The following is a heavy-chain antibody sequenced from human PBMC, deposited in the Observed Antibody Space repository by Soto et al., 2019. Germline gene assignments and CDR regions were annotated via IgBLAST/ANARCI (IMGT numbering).Heavy chain of an antibody. Sequence: GGSLRLSCAASGCPFSSYAMHWVRQAPGKGLEWVAVISYDGSNKYYADSVKGRFTISRDNSKNTLYLQMNSLRAEDTAVYYCARPSGGYDSDWPFDYWGQRTLVTVSS. CDR1: GCPFSSYA. CDR2: ISYDGSNK. J-gene: IGHJ4*02. D-gene: IGHD5-12*01. V-gene: IGHV3-30-3*01. CDR3: ARPSGGYDSDWPFDY.